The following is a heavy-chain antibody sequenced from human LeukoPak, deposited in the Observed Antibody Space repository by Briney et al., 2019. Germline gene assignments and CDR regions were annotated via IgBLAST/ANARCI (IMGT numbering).Heavy chain of an antibody. CDR3: TRVTAGHDY. CDR2: INHSGYT. D-gene: IGHD2-21*02. CDR1: GVSFDDYY. V-gene: IGHV4-34*01. Sequence: KPSETLSLTCAVSGVSFDDYYWSWVRQTPGKGLEWIGEINHSGYTNDSPSLKSRVTLSIDTSRKQFSLNLRSVTVADTGIYYCTRVTAGHDYWGQGTLVTVSS. J-gene: IGHJ4*02.